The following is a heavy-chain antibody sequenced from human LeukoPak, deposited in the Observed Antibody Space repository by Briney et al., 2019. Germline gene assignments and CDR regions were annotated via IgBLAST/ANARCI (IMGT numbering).Heavy chain of an antibody. J-gene: IGHJ4*02. CDR3: AKDIRSIAAAPRA. D-gene: IGHD6-13*01. V-gene: IGHV3-30*04. CDR2: ISYDGSNK. CDR1: GFTFSSYA. Sequence: PGGSLRLSCAASGFTFSSYAMHWVRQAPGKGLEWVAVISYDGSNKYYADSVKGRFTISRDNSKNTLYLQMNSLRAEDTALYYCAKDIRSIAAAPRAWGQGTLVTVSS.